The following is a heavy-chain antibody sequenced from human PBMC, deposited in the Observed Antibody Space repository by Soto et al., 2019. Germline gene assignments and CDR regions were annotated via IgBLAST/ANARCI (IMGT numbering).Heavy chain of an antibody. Sequence: GGSLRLSCAVSGLTFSHYWMHWARQVPGKGLVWLSYINTDGSGTNYAASVKGRFTISRDNAKNTVYLQMNSLRVDDTAVYYCASLTTLGDYFDLWGHGTLVTVSS. CDR2: INTDGSGT. CDR1: GLTFSHYW. D-gene: IGHD4-4*01. CDR3: ASLTTLGDYFDL. V-gene: IGHV3-74*01. J-gene: IGHJ2*01.